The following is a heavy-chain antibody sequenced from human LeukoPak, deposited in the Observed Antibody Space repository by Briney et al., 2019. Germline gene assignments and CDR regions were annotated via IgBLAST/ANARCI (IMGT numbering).Heavy chain of an antibody. J-gene: IGHJ4*02. CDR2: ISGSGGST. V-gene: IGHV3-23*01. CDR1: GFTFSSYA. Sequence: GGSLRLSCAAPGFTFSSYAMSWVRQAPGKGLEWVSAISGSGGSTYYADSVKGRFTISRDNSKNTLYLQMNSLRAEDTAVYYCAKDLISGLVFDYWGQGTLVTVSS. CDR3: AKDLISGLVFDY. D-gene: IGHD3/OR15-3a*01.